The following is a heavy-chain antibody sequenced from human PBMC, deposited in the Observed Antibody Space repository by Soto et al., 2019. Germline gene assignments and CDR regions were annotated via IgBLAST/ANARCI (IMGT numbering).Heavy chain of an antibody. V-gene: IGHV4-39*02. J-gene: IGHJ4*02. CDR2: IYYSGST. Sequence: QLQLQESGPGLVKPSETLSLTCTVSGGSISSSSYYWGWIRQPPGKGLEWIGSIYYSGSTYYNPSLKSRVTLSLHTSKDHFPLELGSLTAPDPAVYYCSRLLSRRWYRGAYDYWGQGTLVTVSS. D-gene: IGHD6-13*01. CDR1: GGSISSSSYY. CDR3: SRLLSRRWYRGAYDY.